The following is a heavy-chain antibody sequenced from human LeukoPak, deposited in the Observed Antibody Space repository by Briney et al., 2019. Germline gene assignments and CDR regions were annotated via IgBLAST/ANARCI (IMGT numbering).Heavy chain of an antibody. CDR2: IKQDGSES. CDR3: ARSSGWLVHY. Sequence: GGSLRLSCAASGFTFSSYSMNWVRQAPGKGLEWVATIKQDGSESYYVDSVKGRFTTSRDNAKNSLYLQMNSLRAEDTAVYYCARSSGWLVHYWGQGTLVTVSS. CDR1: GFTFSSYS. J-gene: IGHJ4*02. V-gene: IGHV3-7*01. D-gene: IGHD6-19*01.